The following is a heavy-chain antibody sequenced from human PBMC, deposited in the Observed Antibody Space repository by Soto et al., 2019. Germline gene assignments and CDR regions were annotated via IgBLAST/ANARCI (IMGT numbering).Heavy chain of an antibody. J-gene: IGHJ6*02. CDR2: ISYDGSNK. CDR3: AKSSYYDSSGPHPLYYYYGMDV. V-gene: IGHV3-30*18. Sequence: GGSLRLSCAASGFTFSSYGMHWVRQAPGKGLEWVAVISYDGSNKYYADSVKGRFTISRDNSKNTLYLQMNSLRAEDTAVYYCAKSSYYDSSGPHPLYYYYGMDVWGQGTTVTVSS. CDR1: GFTFSSYG. D-gene: IGHD3-22*01.